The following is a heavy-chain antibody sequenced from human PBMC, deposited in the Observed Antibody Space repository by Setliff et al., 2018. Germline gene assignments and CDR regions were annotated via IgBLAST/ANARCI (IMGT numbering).Heavy chain of an antibody. J-gene: IGHJ3*02. CDR3: ARLPGYCNGGNCYGYYTFDI. V-gene: IGHV4-39*01. CDR2: INYSGIT. Sequence: KPSETLSLTCCVSGDSISSSSYYWGWIRQPPGKGLEWIGSINYSGITDYSPSLKSRVIVSVDTSKNQFSLKLSSVTAADTAVYYCARLPGYCNGGNCYGYYTFDIWGQGTMVTVSS. D-gene: IGHD2-15*01. CDR1: GDSISSSSYY.